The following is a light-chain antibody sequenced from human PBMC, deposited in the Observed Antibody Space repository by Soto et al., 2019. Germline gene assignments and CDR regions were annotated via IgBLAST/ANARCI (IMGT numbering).Light chain of an antibody. CDR3: SSHTSGSTRV. V-gene: IGLV2-14*01. CDR1: SGDVGGYDY. Sequence: QSALTQPASVSGSPGQSIAISCTGTSGDVGGYDYVSWYQQHPGKAPKLMIYEVTKRPSWVSNRFSGSKSGNTASLTISGLQPEDEADYYCSSHTSGSTRVFGSGTKLTVL. CDR2: EVT. J-gene: IGLJ1*01.